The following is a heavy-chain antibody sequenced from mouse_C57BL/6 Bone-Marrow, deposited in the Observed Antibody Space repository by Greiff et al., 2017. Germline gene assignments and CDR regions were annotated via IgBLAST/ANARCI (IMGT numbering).Heavy chain of an antibody. CDR3: TPYGPDWFAY. D-gene: IGHD1-1*02. CDR1: GFNIKDDY. J-gene: IGHJ3*01. CDR2: IDPENGDT. V-gene: IGHV14-4*01. Sequence: EVKLQQSGAELVRPGASVKLSCTASGFNIKDDYMHWVKQRPEQGLEWIGWIDPENGDTEYASKFQGKATITADTSSNTAYLQLSSLTSEDTAVYYCTPYGPDWFAYWGQGTLVTVSA.